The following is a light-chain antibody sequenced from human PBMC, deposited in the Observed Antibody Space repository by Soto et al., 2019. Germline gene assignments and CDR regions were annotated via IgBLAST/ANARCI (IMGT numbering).Light chain of an antibody. V-gene: IGKV3-20*01. J-gene: IGKJ5*01. CDR2: GAS. Sequence: GLSQSPGAVSLSTRDRATLSCRASHSINTSFLAWFQQKPGQAPRLLIYGASSRATGIPDRFSGSGSGTDFTLTISRLEPEDFAVYYCQQYGSSPPTFGQGTLLEI. CDR3: QQYGSSPPT. CDR1: HSINTSF.